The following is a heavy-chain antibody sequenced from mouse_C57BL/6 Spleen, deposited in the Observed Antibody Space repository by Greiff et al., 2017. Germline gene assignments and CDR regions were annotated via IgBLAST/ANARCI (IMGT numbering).Heavy chain of an antibody. CDR2: ISYDGSN. J-gene: IGHJ1*03. CDR1: GYSFTSGYY. V-gene: IGHV3-6*01. Sequence: EVKLMESGPGLVKPSQSLSLSCSVTGYSFTSGYYWIWIRQFPGNNLEWLGYISYDGSNNYNPTLKNRISITRDTSKNPFFLKLNSVTTEDTATYYCAIAQDYYGSSFRDFDVWGTGTTVTVSS. CDR3: AIAQDYYGSSFRDFDV. D-gene: IGHD1-1*01.